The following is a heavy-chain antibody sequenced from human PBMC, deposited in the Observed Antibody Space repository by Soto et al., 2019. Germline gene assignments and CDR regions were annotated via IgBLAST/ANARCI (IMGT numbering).Heavy chain of an antibody. V-gene: IGHV3-23*01. Sequence: GGSLRLSCAASGFTFSSYAMSWVRQAPGKGLEWVSAISGSGGSTYYADSVKGRFTISRDNSKNTLYLQMNSLRAEDTAVYYCAKDILEWLKIIYFDYWGQGTLVTVSS. CDR3: AKDILEWLKIIYFDY. D-gene: IGHD3-3*01. CDR1: GFTFSSYA. J-gene: IGHJ4*02. CDR2: ISGSGGST.